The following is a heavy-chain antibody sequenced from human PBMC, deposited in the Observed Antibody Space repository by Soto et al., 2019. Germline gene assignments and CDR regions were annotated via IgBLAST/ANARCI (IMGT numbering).Heavy chain of an antibody. V-gene: IGHV4-31*03. CDR2: IYYSGST. J-gene: IGHJ6*02. Sequence: PSETLSLTCTFSGGSISSGGYYWSWIRQHPGKGLEWIGYIYYSGSTYYNPSLKSRVTISVDTSKNQFSLKLSSVTAADTAVYYCARSYYDFWSGYYTRGDYYYGMDVWGQGTTVTVSS. D-gene: IGHD3-3*01. CDR1: GGSISSGGYY. CDR3: ARSYYDFWSGYYTRGDYYYGMDV.